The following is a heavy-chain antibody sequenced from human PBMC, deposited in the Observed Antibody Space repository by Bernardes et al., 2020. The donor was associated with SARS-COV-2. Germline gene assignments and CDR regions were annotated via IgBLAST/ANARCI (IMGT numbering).Heavy chain of an antibody. CDR3: AKDPGIAAGGFDY. J-gene: IGHJ4*02. Sequence: GGSLRLSCAASGFTFDDYAMHWVRQAPGKGLEWVSGISWNSGSIGYADSVKGRFTISRDNAKNSLYLQMNSLRAEDTALYYCAKDPGIAAGGFDYWGQGTLVTVSS. CDR2: ISWNSGSI. D-gene: IGHD6-13*01. V-gene: IGHV3-9*01. CDR1: GFTFDDYA.